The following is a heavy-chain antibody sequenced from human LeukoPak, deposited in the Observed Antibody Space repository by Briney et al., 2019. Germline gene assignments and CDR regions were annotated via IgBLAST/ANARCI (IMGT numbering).Heavy chain of an antibody. Sequence: SGGSLRLSCAASGFTFDDYGMSWVRQAPGKGLEWVSSISSSSSFIYYADSVKGRFTISRDNAQSSLYLHINSLRAEDTAVYYCARDQISSAGSSFYYYMDVWGKGTTVTISS. J-gene: IGHJ6*03. CDR1: GFTFDDYG. V-gene: IGHV3-21*01. CDR3: ARDQISSAGSSFYYYMDV. CDR2: ISSSSSFI. D-gene: IGHD6-13*01.